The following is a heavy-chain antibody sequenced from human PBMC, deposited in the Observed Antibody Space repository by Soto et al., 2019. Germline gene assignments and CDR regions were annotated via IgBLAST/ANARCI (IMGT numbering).Heavy chain of an antibody. V-gene: IGHV2-26*01. CDR3: ARELWFGEFNWFDP. CDR1: GFSLSNARMG. J-gene: IGHJ5*02. Sequence: QVTLKESGPVLVKPTETLTLTCTVSGFSLSNARMGVSWIRQPPGKALEWLAHIFSNDEKSYSTSLKSRLTIXKXTXKSQVVLTMTNMDPVDTATYYWARELWFGEFNWFDPWGQGTLVTVSS. CDR2: IFSNDEK. D-gene: IGHD3-10*01.